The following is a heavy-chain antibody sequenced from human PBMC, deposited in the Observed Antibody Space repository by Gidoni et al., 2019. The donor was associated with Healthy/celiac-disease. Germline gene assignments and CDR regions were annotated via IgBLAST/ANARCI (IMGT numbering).Heavy chain of an antibody. CDR2: ISYEGSNK. CDR3: ANESGYSSGWYLDAFDI. V-gene: IGHV3-30*18. D-gene: IGHD6-19*01. J-gene: IGHJ3*02. Sequence: QVQLVESGGGVAQPGRSLRPPCAASGFTFSSYGMHGVRQAPGKGLELVAVISYEGSNKYYADSVKGRFTISRDNSKNTLYLQMNSLRAEDTAVYYCANESGYSSGWYLDAFDIWGQGTMVTVSS. CDR1: GFTFSSYG.